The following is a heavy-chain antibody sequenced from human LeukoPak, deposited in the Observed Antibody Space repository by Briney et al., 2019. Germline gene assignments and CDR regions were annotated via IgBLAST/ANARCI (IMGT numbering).Heavy chain of an antibody. CDR3: ARRGYCSSTSCYDY. CDR1: GGSISSSSYY. V-gene: IGHV4-39*02. Sequence: SETLSLTCTVSGGSISSSSYYWGWIRQPPGKGLEWIGSIYYSGSTYYNPSLKSRVTISLDTSKNHFSLKLSSVTAADTAVYYCARRGYCSSTSCYDYWGQGTLATVSS. CDR2: IYYSGST. D-gene: IGHD2-2*01. J-gene: IGHJ4*02.